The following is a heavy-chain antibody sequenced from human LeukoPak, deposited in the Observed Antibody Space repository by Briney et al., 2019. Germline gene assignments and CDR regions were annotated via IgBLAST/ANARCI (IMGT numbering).Heavy chain of an antibody. J-gene: IGHJ4*02. Sequence: GGTLRLSCAASGFTFSSYGMSWVRQAPGRGLEWVSGISGSGDITYYADSVKGRFTISRDNSKNTLYLQMSSLRAEDTAVYYCAKCGRDILVVATASNYWGQGTLVTISS. D-gene: IGHD2-2*01. CDR3: AKCGRDILVVATASNY. CDR2: ISGSGDIT. V-gene: IGHV3-23*01. CDR1: GFTFSSYG.